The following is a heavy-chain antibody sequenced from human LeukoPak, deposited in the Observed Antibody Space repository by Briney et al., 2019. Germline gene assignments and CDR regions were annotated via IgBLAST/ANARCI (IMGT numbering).Heavy chain of an antibody. V-gene: IGHV4-39*01. D-gene: IGHD5-12*01. J-gene: IGHJ4*02. CDR3: ARHGSYSGYDYFDY. CDR1: GGSISSSSYY. CDR2: IYYSGST. Sequence: SETLSLTCTVSGGSISSSSYYWGWIRQPPGKGLEWIGSIYYSGSTYYNPSLKSRVTISVDTSKNQFSLKLSSVTAADTAVYYCARHGSYSGYDYFDYWGQGTLVTVSS.